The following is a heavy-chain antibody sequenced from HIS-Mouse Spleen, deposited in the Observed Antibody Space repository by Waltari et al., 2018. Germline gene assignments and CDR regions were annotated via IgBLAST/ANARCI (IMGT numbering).Heavy chain of an antibody. D-gene: IGHD6-13*01. CDR2: IYYSGST. CDR3: AREIPYSSSWYDWYFDL. Sequence: QLQLQESGPGLVKPSETLSPTCTAAGGPISSSSYYWGWIRQPPGKGLEWIGSIYYSGSTYYTPSLKSRVTISVDTSKNQFSLKLSSVTAADTAVYYCAREIPYSSSWYDWYFDLWGRGTLVTVSS. CDR1: GGPISSSSYY. J-gene: IGHJ2*01. V-gene: IGHV4-39*07.